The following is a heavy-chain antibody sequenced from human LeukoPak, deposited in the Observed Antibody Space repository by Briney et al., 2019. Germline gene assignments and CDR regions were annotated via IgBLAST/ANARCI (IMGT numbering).Heavy chain of an antibody. CDR3: ARSGDSGYFYFDY. D-gene: IGHD5-12*01. J-gene: IGHJ4*02. Sequence: SETLSLTCTVSGGTISSSSYYWGWFRQPPGKGLEWIGSIYYSGSTYYNPSLKSRVTISVDTSKNQFSLKLSSVTAADTAVYYCARSGDSGYFYFDYWGQGTLVTVSS. CDR2: IYYSGST. CDR1: GGTISSSSYY. V-gene: IGHV4-39*07.